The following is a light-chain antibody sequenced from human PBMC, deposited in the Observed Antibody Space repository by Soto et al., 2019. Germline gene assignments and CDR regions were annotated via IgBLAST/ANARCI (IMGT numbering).Light chain of an antibody. Sequence: QSVLTQPASVSGSPGQSITISCTGTSSDVGGYHYVSWYQQYPGKAPKVMIYDVSNRPSGVSNRFSGSKSGNTASLTISGLQAEDETDYYCSSYTTSSTYVVGTGTKVTV. CDR1: SSDVGGYHY. CDR3: SSYTTSSTYV. CDR2: DVS. V-gene: IGLV2-14*01. J-gene: IGLJ1*01.